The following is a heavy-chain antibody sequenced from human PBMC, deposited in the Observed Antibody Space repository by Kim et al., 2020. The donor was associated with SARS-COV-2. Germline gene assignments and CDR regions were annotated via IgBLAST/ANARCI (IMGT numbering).Heavy chain of an antibody. CDR3: ASSIAVAFFDY. J-gene: IGHJ4*02. D-gene: IGHD6-19*01. CDR2: T. Sequence: TKYSQKFQGRVTITRDPSASTAYMELSSLRSEDTAVYYCASSIAVAFFDYWGQGTLVTVSS. V-gene: IGHV1-3*01.